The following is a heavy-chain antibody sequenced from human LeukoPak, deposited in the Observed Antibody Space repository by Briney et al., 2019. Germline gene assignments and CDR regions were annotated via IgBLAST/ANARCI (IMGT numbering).Heavy chain of an antibody. D-gene: IGHD6-19*01. CDR3: ARGFSTGWYYFDY. V-gene: IGHV4-59*05. CDR2: IYYSGST. CDR1: GDSFSSYY. Sequence: PSETLSLTCTVSGDSFSSYYWSWIRQPPGKGLEWIGSIYYSGSTYYNPSLKSRVTISVDTSKNQFSLKLSSVTAADTAVYYCARGFSTGWYYFDYWGQGTLVTVSS. J-gene: IGHJ4*02.